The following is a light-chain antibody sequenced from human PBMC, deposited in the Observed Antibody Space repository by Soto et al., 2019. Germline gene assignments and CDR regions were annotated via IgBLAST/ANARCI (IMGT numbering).Light chain of an antibody. Sequence: ALAQPASVSGSPGQSITISCTGTSSTVGGFNVVSWYQQHPGKAPKVIIYEGIKRPSGVSNRFSGSNSGSTASLTISGLQAEDEDDYYCCSYVAATTYVFGTGTKVTVL. CDR1: SSTVGGFNV. J-gene: IGLJ1*01. CDR3: CSYVAATTYV. V-gene: IGLV2-23*01. CDR2: EGI.